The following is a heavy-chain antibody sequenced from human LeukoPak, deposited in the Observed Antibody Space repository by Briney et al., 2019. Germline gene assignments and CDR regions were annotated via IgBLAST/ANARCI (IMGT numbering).Heavy chain of an antibody. J-gene: IGHJ4*02. V-gene: IGHV4-61*02. CDR2: IYTSGST. D-gene: IGHD1-1*01. CDR3: ARETSPEGLDY. CDR1: GGSLSSGSYY. Sequence: PSETLSLTCTVSGGSLSSGSYYWSCIRQPAGKGLEWIGRIYTSGSTNYNPSLKSRVTISVDTSKNQFSLKLSSVTAADTAVYYCARETSPEGLDYWGQGTLVTVSS.